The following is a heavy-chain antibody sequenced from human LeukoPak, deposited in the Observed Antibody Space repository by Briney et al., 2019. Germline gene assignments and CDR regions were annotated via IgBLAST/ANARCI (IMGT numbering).Heavy chain of an antibody. V-gene: IGHV4-59*08. CDR1: GDSITSSY. Sequence: SETLSLTCIVSGDSITSSYWTWIRQPLGKGPEWIGYIYYTGDTNSNPSLKSRATLSLDTSKNELSLKLHSVTAADTAIYYCVKGDGRAGYTSETRGQGTLVTVSS. D-gene: IGHD3-9*01. CDR2: IYYTGDT. CDR3: VKGDGRAGYTSET. J-gene: IGHJ4*02.